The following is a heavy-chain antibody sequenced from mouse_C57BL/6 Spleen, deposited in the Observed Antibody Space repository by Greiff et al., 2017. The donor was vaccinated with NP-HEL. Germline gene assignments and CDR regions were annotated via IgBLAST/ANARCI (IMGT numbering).Heavy chain of an antibody. CDR2: IYPGDGDT. Sequence: QVQLQQSGPELVKPGASVKISCKASGYAFSSSWMNWVKQRPGKGLEWIGRIYPGDGDTNYNGKFKGKATLTADKSSSTAYMQLSSLTSEDSAVDFCARGYYFGGWGEGSTLTCSS. CDR1: GYAFSSSW. J-gene: IGHJ2*01. CDR3: ARGYYFGG. V-gene: IGHV1-82*01.